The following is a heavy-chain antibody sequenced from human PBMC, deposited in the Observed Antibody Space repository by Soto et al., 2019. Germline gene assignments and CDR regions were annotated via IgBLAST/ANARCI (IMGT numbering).Heavy chain of an antibody. D-gene: IGHD2-2*01. J-gene: IGHJ4*02. CDR3: VKDGGYCSSTTCYSPRNHYFDS. Sequence: GGSLRLSCAASGFTFSDYWMSWVRQAPGKGPEWVANIKFDGSEKQYVDSVKGRFSISRDNFRNSLFLQMNSLRAGDTAVYYCVKDGGYCSSTTCYSPRNHYFDSWGQGTLVTVSS. V-gene: IGHV3-7*03. CDR2: IKFDGSEK. CDR1: GFTFSDYW.